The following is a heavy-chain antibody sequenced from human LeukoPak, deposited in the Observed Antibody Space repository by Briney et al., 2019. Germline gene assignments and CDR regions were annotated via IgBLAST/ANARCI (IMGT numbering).Heavy chain of an antibody. CDR3: AREYYGSGSSGMDV. CDR2: IYYSGST. D-gene: IGHD3-10*01. CDR1: GGSVSSGSYC. V-gene: IGHV4-61*01. J-gene: IGHJ6*02. Sequence: SETLSLTCTASGGSVSSGSYCWSWIRQPPGKGLEWIGYIYYSGSTNYNPSLKSRVTMSVDTSKNQFSLKLSSVTAADTAVYYCAREYYGSGSSGMDVWGQGTTVTVSS.